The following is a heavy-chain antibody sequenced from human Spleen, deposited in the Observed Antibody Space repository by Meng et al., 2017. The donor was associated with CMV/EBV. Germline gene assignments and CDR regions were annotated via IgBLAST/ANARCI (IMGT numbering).Heavy chain of an antibody. CDR3: QSRDY. CDR1: GFTFSNYE. Sequence: GESLKISCVASGFTFSNYEINWVRQAPGKGLEWVSYISSSGNNIKYADSVKGRFTVSRDNAKKSLYLQMNSLRAEDTAVYYCQSRDYWGQGTLVTVSS. CDR2: ISSSGNNI. J-gene: IGHJ4*02. V-gene: IGHV3-48*03.